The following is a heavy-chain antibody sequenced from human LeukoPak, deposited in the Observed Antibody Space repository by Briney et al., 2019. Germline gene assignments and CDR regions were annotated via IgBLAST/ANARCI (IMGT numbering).Heavy chain of an antibody. V-gene: IGHV3-30*18. CDR2: ISYDGSNK. D-gene: IGHD2-2*02. CDR3: AKDSSIVPAAISAFDI. Sequence: GGSLRLSCAASGFTFSSYGMHWVRQAPGKGLEWVAVISYDGSNKYYADSVKGRFTISRDNSKNTLYQQMNSLRAEDTAVYYCAKDSSIVPAAISAFDIWGQGTMVTVSS. CDR1: GFTFSSYG. J-gene: IGHJ3*02.